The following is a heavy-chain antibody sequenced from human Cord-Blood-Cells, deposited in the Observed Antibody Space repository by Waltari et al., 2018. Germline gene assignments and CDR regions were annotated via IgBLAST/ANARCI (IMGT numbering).Heavy chain of an antibody. Sequence: CKASGYTFTSYGISWVRQAPGQGLEWMGWISAYNGNTNYAQKLQGRVTMTTDTSTSTAYMELRSLRSDDTAVYYCANSMVRGESALDYWGQGTLVTVSS. D-gene: IGHD3-10*01. CDR1: GYTFTSYG. CDR2: ISAYNGNT. CDR3: ANSMVRGESALDY. J-gene: IGHJ4*02. V-gene: IGHV1-18*01.